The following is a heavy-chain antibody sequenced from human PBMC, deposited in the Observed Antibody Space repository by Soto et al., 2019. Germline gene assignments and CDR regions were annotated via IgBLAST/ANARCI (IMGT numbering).Heavy chain of an antibody. CDR3: AREGDCSGGSCYSDYYYYGMDV. D-gene: IGHD2-15*01. J-gene: IGHJ6*02. V-gene: IGHV4-34*01. CDR2: INHSGST. Sequence: SETLSLTCAVYGGSFSGYYWSWIRQPPGKGLEWIGEINHSGSTNYNPSLKSRFTISRDNAKNSLYLQMNSLRAEDTAVYYCAREGDCSGGSCYSDYYYYGMDVWGQGTTVTVSS. CDR1: GGSFSGYY.